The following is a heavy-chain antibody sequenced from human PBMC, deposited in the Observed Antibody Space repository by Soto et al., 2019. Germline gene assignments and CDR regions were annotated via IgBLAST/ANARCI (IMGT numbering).Heavy chain of an antibody. V-gene: IGHV1-69*01. CDR2: IIPIFGTA. Sequence: QVQLVQSGAEVKTPGSSVKVSCKASGGTFSSYAISWVRQAPGHGLEWMGGIIPIFGTANYAQKFQGRVTITADESTSTADRELSSLRSEDTAVYYCARVDTAMVIPTYYYYYDGMDGWGQGTTVTVSS. CDR1: GGTFSSYA. CDR3: ARVDTAMVIPTYYYYYDGMDG. J-gene: IGHJ6*02. D-gene: IGHD5-18*01.